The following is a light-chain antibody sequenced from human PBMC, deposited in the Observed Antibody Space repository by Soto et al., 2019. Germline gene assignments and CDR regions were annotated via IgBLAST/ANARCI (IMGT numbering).Light chain of an antibody. CDR3: QQYYSAPWT. CDR1: QSILYNSNNKNC. Sequence: DIVMTQSPDSLAVSLGERATINCKSSQSILYNSNNKNCLAWYQQKPGQPPKLLIYWASTRESGVPDRFGGSGSGTGFTLTISSLQAEDVAVYYCQQYYSAPWTFGQGTKVEIK. J-gene: IGKJ1*01. CDR2: WAS. V-gene: IGKV4-1*01.